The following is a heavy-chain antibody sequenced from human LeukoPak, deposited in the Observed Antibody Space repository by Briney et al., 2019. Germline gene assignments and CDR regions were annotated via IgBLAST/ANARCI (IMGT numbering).Heavy chain of an antibody. D-gene: IGHD3-22*01. CDR1: GYSYTHYG. CDR2: ISGYNGDR. Sequence: ASVKVSCKASGYSYTHYGIAWVRQASGQGLEWMGWISGYNGDRNFAPKVQGRVTMTTDTSANIAYMELRSLRSEDTAVYYCATGDSSGYYPYYFDQWGQGTLVAVSS. CDR3: ATGDSSGYYPYYFDQ. J-gene: IGHJ4*02. V-gene: IGHV1-18*01.